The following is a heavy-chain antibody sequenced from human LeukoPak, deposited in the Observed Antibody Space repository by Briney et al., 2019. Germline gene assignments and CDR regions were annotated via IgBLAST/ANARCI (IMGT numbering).Heavy chain of an antibody. D-gene: IGHD3-22*01. CDR3: AKGTMIVVVSTSGPAFDI. CDR2: ISGSGGST. J-gene: IGHJ3*02. CDR1: GFTFSSYE. V-gene: IGHV3-23*01. Sequence: GGSLRLSCAASGFTFSSYEMNWVRQAPGKGLEWVSAISGSGGSTYYADSVKGRFTISRDNSKNTLYLQMNSLRAEDTAVYYCAKGTMIVVVSTSGPAFDIWGQGTMVTVSS.